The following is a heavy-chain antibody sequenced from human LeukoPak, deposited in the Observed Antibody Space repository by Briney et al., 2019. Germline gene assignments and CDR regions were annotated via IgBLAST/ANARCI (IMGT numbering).Heavy chain of an antibody. D-gene: IGHD3-22*01. CDR2: INHSGST. CDR1: GGPFSGYY. Sequence: PSETLSLTCAVYGGPFSGYYWSWIRQPPGKGLEWIGEINHSGSTNYNPSLKSRVTISVDTSKNQFSLKLSSVTAADTAVYYCASRVRYYDSSGFFSWGQGTLVTVSS. J-gene: IGHJ4*02. V-gene: IGHV4-34*01. CDR3: ASRVRYYDSSGFFS.